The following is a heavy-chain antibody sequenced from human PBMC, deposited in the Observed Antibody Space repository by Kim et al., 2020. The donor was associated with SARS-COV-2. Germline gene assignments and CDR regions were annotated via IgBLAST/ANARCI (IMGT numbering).Heavy chain of an antibody. J-gene: IGHJ6*02. V-gene: IGHV3-15*01. D-gene: IGHD6-13*01. CDR2: IKSKTDGGTT. Sequence: GGSLRLSCAASGFTFSNAWMSWVRQAPGKGLEWVGRIKSKTDGGTTDYAAPVKGRFTISRDDSKNTLYLQMNSLKTEDTAVYYCTTAEHSSSWYSMLYYYYGMDVWGQGTTVTVSS. CDR1: GFTFSNAW. CDR3: TTAEHSSSWYSMLYYYYGMDV.